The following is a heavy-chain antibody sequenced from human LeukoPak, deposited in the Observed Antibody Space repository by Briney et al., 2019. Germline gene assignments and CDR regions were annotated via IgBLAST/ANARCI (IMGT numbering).Heavy chain of an antibody. CDR2: IYYSGST. J-gene: IGHJ4*02. V-gene: IGHV4-59*01. D-gene: IGHD1-7*01. CDR1: GGSISSYY. Sequence: PSETLSLTCTVSGGSISSYYWSWIRQPPGKGLEWIGYIYYSGSTNYNPSLKSRVTISVDTSKNQFSLKLSSVTAADTAVYYCARAQTGTLDYWGQGTLVTVSS. CDR3: ARAQTGTLDY.